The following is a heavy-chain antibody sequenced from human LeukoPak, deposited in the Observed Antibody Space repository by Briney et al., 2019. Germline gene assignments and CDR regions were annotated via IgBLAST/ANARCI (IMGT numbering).Heavy chain of an antibody. CDR2: IYHSGST. J-gene: IGHJ4*02. Sequence: SETLSLTCTVSGGSISSGGYYWSWIRQPPGKGLEWIGYIYHSGSTYYNPSLKSRVTISVDRSKNQFSLKLSSVTAADTAVYYCARDGYSSGLWGQGTLVTVSS. CDR3: ARDGYSSGL. CDR1: GGSISSGGYY. V-gene: IGHV4-30-2*01. D-gene: IGHD6-19*01.